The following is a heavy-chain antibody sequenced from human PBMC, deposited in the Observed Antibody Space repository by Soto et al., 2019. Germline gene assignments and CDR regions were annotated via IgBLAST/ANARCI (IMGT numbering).Heavy chain of an antibody. Sequence: PSETLSLTCTVSGGSISSYYWSWIRQPPGKGLEWIGYIYYSGSTNYNPSLKSRVTISVDTSKNQFSLKLSSVTAADTAVYYCARVRSDYGVILDYWGQGTLVTVS. D-gene: IGHD4-17*01. CDR3: ARVRSDYGVILDY. CDR1: GGSISSYY. V-gene: IGHV4-59*01. CDR2: IYYSGST. J-gene: IGHJ4*02.